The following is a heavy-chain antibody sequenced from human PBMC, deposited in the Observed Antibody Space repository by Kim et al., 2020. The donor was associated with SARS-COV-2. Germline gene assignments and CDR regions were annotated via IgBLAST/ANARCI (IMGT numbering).Heavy chain of an antibody. Sequence: VKGRFTISRDNAKNSLYLQMNSLRAEDTAVYYCARDGKGYSSSSRGWFDPWGQGTLVTVSS. D-gene: IGHD6-6*01. CDR3: ARDGKGYSSSSRGWFDP. J-gene: IGHJ5*02. V-gene: IGHV3-21*01.